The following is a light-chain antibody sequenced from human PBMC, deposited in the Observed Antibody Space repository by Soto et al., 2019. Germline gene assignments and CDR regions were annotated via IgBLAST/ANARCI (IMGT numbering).Light chain of an antibody. CDR2: AAS. V-gene: IGKV1-27*01. CDR1: QGISNS. J-gene: IGKJ3*01. Sequence: DIQMTQSPSSLSASLGDTXTISCRASQGISNSLAWFQQKPGRVPQFLIYAASTLQPGVPPRFSGSGSGTDFTLTISSLQPEDVATYYCQNYNSAPLTFGPGTRVDLK. CDR3: QNYNSAPLT.